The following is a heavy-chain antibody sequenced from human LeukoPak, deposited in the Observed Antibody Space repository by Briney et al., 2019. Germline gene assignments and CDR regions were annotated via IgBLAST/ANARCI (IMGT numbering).Heavy chain of an antibody. V-gene: IGHV3-21*01. Sequence: GGSLRLSCAASGFTFSIYSINWVRQAPGKGLEWVSFITGNSNYIYYADSVKGRFTISRDNAKNSLYLQMNSLRVEDTAVYYCARDRVSGSGSIDYWGQGTLVTVSA. CDR2: ITGNSNYI. CDR1: GFTFSIYS. J-gene: IGHJ4*02. D-gene: IGHD3-10*01. CDR3: ARDRVSGSGSIDY.